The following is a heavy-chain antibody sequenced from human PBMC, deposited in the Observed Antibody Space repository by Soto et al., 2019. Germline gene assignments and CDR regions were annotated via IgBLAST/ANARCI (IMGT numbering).Heavy chain of an antibody. Sequence: EVQLVESGGGLVQPGGSLRLSCAASGFTFSDHWTHWVRQGPGEGLVWVSRIKGDGSITNYADSVKGRFTISRDNAKNTVYLQINSLRVEDTALYYCARGLRGAYGMDVWGQGTTVTVSS. CDR1: GFTFSDHW. J-gene: IGHJ6*02. CDR2: IKGDGSIT. CDR3: ARGLRGAYGMDV. D-gene: IGHD2-21*01. V-gene: IGHV3-74*01.